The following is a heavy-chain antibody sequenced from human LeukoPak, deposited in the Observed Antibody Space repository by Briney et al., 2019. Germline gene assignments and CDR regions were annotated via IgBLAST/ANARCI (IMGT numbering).Heavy chain of an antibody. D-gene: IGHD2-15*01. Sequence: GGSLRLSCAASGFTFSIYGMSWVRQAPGKGLEWVAYISSSSSNTYYADSVKGRFTISRDNAKNSLYLQMNSLRAEDTALYYCARVNRMVPGYCSGGTCPGDYWGQGTLVTVSS. CDR1: GFTFSIYG. CDR3: ARVNRMVPGYCSGGTCPGDY. CDR2: ISSSSSNT. J-gene: IGHJ4*02. V-gene: IGHV3-48*01.